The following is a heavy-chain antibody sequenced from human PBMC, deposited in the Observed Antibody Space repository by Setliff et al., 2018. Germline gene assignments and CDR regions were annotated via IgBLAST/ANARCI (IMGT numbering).Heavy chain of an antibody. J-gene: IGHJ4*02. CDR1: YGSLSTYY. Sequence: SETLSLTCTVSYGSLSTYYWSWIRQPPGKGLEFIGYVYYSGTANYSPSLRSRLTISVDTSKNQFSLKLRSVTAADTAVYYCARGGTFRYFDFWGQGAPVTVSS. CDR3: ARGGTFRYFDF. CDR2: VYYSGTA. V-gene: IGHV4-59*01. D-gene: IGHD5-12*01.